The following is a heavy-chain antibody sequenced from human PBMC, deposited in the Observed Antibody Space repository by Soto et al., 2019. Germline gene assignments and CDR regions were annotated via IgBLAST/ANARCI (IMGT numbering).Heavy chain of an antibody. V-gene: IGHV3-23*01. J-gene: IGHJ6*02. CDR3: AREGAASHSYYYGTDV. CDR2: ISPNGQGI. CDR1: GFAVTSNG. D-gene: IGHD3-16*01. Sequence: LRLSCGVSGFAVTSNGVSWVRQAPGKGLEWVSAISPNGQGIWYADSVKGRFTISVDTSKNQFSLKLNSVTAADTAVYYCAREGAASHSYYYGTDVWGQGATVTVSS.